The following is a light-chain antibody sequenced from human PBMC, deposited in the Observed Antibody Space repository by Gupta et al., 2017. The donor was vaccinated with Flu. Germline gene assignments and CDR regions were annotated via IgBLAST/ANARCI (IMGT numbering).Light chain of an antibody. J-gene: IGKJ1*01. V-gene: IGKV3-15*01. CDR2: DTS. Sequence: GERAPLSCRAIQSVSSSLAWYQQKPGQAPRLLIYDTSTRATGIPARFSCSGSGTEFTLIISSLQSEDFAVYYCQQYKDWVRTFGQGTRVEIK. CDR1: QSVSSS. CDR3: QQYKDWVRT.